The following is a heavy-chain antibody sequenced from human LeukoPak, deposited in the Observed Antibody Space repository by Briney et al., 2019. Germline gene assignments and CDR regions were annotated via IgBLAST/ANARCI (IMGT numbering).Heavy chain of an antibody. CDR2: ISSSGSTI. D-gene: IGHD2-2*01. Sequence: PGGSLRLSCAASGFTFSSYEMNWVRQAPGKGLEWVSYISSSGSTIYYADSVKGRFTISRDNAKNSLYLQMNSLRAEDTAVYYCARDSVGYCSSTSCPTDYWGQGTLVTVSS. CDR1: GFTFSSYE. CDR3: ARDSVGYCSSTSCPTDY. J-gene: IGHJ4*02. V-gene: IGHV3-48*03.